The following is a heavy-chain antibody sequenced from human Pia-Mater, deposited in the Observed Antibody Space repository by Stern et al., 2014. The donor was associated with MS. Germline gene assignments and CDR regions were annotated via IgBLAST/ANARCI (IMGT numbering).Heavy chain of an antibody. D-gene: IGHD4-11*01. Sequence: QVQLQESGPGLVKPSETLSLTCTVSGGSITNRDYWGWIRQSPGKGLEWIGSVYYSGITYYRPSLKSRATISKTPSRNHFFLNLNAVTATDTAVYFCARGVTAVTNYVPNWCFDLWGRGTLVTVSS. CDR3: ARGVTAVTNYVPNWCFDL. J-gene: IGHJ2*01. CDR2: VYYSGIT. V-gene: IGHV4-39*02. CDR1: GGSITNRDY.